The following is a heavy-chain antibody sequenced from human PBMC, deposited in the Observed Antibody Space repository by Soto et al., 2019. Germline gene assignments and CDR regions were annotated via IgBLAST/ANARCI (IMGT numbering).Heavy chain of an antibody. V-gene: IGHV3-23*01. CDR3: AKAPDCSGGSLYFYWFLGL. D-gene: IGHD2-15*01. CDR2: ISGSGSST. Sequence: GGSLRLSCAASGFTFSSYAMRWVRQAPGKGLEWVSAISGSGSSTYYADSVKGRFTISRDNSKNTLYLQMNSLRAEDTAVYYCAKAPDCSGGSLYFYWFLGLGGRGTLVTVSS. J-gene: IGHJ2*01. CDR1: GFTFSSYA.